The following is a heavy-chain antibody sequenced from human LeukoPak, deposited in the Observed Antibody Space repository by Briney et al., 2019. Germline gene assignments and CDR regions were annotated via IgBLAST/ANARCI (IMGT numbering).Heavy chain of an antibody. J-gene: IGHJ4*02. V-gene: IGHV3-21*06. CDR1: GFTFSSAC. Sequence: GGSLRLSCAASGFTFSSACLSWVRQAPGKGLEWVSSISSSSSYIYYADSVKGRFTISRDNAKNLLYLQMNSLRAEDTAVYYCARDQPRGGSMVTVTTFDYWGQGTLVTVSS. CDR2: ISSSSSYI. D-gene: IGHD4-17*01. CDR3: ARDQPRGGSMVTVTTFDY.